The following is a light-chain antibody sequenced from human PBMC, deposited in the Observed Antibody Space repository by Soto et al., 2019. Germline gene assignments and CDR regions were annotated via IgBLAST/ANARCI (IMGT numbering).Light chain of an antibody. CDR3: QQYGSSPFT. Sequence: EIVLTQSPGTLSLSPGERATLSCRASQSVSSSYLAWYQQKPGQAPRLLIYGASTRATGIPDRFSGSGSGTDFTLTVSVLEPEHFAVYYCQQYGSSPFTFGPGTKVDIK. CDR1: QSVSSSY. V-gene: IGKV3-20*01. J-gene: IGKJ3*01. CDR2: GAS.